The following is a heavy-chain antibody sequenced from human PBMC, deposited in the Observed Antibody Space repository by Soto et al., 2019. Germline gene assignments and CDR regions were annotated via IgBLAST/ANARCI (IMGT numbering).Heavy chain of an antibody. CDR3: ASIWFGDFDY. J-gene: IGHJ4*01. CDR2: IYNSGAT. Sequence: PSETLSLTCTVSGCSISNNYWSWVRQPPGKALEWIGYIYNSGATYKDPSLKSRVTISVDTSKNQISLKLDSVTAADTAIYYCASIWFGDFDYWGDGTLVTVSS. D-gene: IGHD3-10*01. CDR1: GCSISNNY. V-gene: IGHV4-59*08.